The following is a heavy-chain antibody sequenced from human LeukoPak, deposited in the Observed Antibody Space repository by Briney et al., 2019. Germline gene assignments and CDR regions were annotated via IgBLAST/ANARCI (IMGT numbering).Heavy chain of an antibody. D-gene: IGHD1-26*01. J-gene: IGHJ4*02. V-gene: IGHV3-21*01. CDR1: GFTFSTYS. CDR2: ISSSSSYI. CDR3: ARGYSGLLRAYYFDY. Sequence: GGSLRLSCAASGFTFSTYSMNWVRQAPGKGLEWVSSISSSSSYIYYADSVKGRFTISRDNAKISLYLQMNSLRAEDTAVYYCARGYSGLLRAYYFDYWGQGTLVTVSS.